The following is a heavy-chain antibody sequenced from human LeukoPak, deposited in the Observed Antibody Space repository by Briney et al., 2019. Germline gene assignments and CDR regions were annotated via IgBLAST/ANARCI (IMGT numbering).Heavy chain of an antibody. CDR1: GFTFSDYW. V-gene: IGHV3-74*01. Sequence: GGSLRLSCAASGFTFSDYWMHWVRQAPGKGLVWVSGINTDGRRTIYADSVKGRFTISRDNAKNTLYLQMNSLRAEDTAVYYCARARGRTNYGDNNWFDSWGQGTLVTVSS. CDR3: ARARGRTNYGDNNWFDS. D-gene: IGHD1-7*01. J-gene: IGHJ5*01. CDR2: INTDGRRT.